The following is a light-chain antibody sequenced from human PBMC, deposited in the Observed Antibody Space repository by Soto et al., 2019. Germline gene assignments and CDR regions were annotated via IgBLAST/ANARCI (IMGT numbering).Light chain of an antibody. J-gene: IGKJ1*01. CDR1: QTVYHGY. V-gene: IGKV3-20*01. CDR2: GAS. Sequence: EILFTQSPGTLSLSPGERGTLSCRASQTVYHGYLAWYQQKPGTAPRLLIYGASSRATGIPDRLSGGESGTDFTLTIRRLEPEDVAVYYCQQYGSSGTFGQGTKVDIK. CDR3: QQYGSSGT.